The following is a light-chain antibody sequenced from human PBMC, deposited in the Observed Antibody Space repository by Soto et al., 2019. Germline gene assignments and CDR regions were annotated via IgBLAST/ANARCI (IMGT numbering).Light chain of an antibody. CDR3: QQYGTSFWT. CDR1: QSVSSSY. J-gene: IGKJ1*01. CDR2: GAS. V-gene: IGKV3-20*01. Sequence: EIVLTQSPGILSLSPGERATLSCRTSQSVSSSYLAWYQQKPGQAPRLLIYGASTRATGIPDRFSGSGSGTDFTLTISRLEPEDFAVYYCQQYGTSFWTFGQGTKVDIK.